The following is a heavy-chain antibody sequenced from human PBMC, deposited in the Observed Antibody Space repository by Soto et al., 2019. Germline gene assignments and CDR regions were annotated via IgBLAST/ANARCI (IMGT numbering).Heavy chain of an antibody. CDR3: AKGLQKITYYYYGMDV. J-gene: IGHJ6*02. D-gene: IGHD4-4*01. V-gene: IGHV3-23*01. Sequence: GGSLRLSCAASGFTLSSYAMSWVRQAPGKGLEWVSAISGSGGSTYYADSVKGRFTISRDNSKNTLYLQMNSLRAEDTAVYYCAKGLQKITYYYYGMDVWGQGTTVTVSS. CDR1: GFTLSSYA. CDR2: ISGSGGST.